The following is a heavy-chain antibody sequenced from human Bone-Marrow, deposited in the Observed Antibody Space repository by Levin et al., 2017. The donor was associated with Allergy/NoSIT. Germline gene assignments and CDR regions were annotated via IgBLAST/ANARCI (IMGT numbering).Heavy chain of an antibody. V-gene: IGHV3-21*01. CDR1: GFTFSSYS. CDR3: ARDRGWNPLFYYYGMDV. J-gene: IGHJ6*02. D-gene: IGHD1-1*01. Sequence: GESLKISCAASGFTFSSYSMNWVRQAPGKGLEWVSSIGSSSSYIYYADSVKGRFTISRDNAKNSLYLQMNSLRAEDTAVYYCARDRGWNPLFYYYGMDVWGQGTTVTVSS. CDR2: IGSSSSYI.